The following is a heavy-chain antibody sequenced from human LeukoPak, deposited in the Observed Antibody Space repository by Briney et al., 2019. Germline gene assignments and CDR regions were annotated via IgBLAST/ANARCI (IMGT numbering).Heavy chain of an antibody. J-gene: IGHJ6*03. Sequence: GGSLRLSCAASGFTFSSYSMNWVRQAPGKGLEWVSSISSSSSYIYYADSVKGRFTISRDNAKNSLYLQMNSLRAEDTAVHYCARDRPPTCYMDVWGKGTTVTVSS. CDR1: GFTFSSYS. CDR2: ISSSSSYI. V-gene: IGHV3-21*01. CDR3: ARDRPPTCYMDV. D-gene: IGHD6-6*01.